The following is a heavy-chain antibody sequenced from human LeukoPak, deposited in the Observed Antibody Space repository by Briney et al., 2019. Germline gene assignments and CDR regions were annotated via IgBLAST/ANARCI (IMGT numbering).Heavy chain of an antibody. J-gene: IGHJ5*02. Sequence: ASVKVSCKASGYTFTSYYMHWVRQAPGQGLEWMGIINPSGGSTSYAQKFQGRVTMTRDTSTSTVYMELSSLRAEDTAVYYCAKGYGSGAMGPWGQGTLVTVSS. V-gene: IGHV1-46*01. CDR3: AKGYGSGAMGP. CDR1: GYTFTSYY. CDR2: INPSGGST. D-gene: IGHD3-10*01.